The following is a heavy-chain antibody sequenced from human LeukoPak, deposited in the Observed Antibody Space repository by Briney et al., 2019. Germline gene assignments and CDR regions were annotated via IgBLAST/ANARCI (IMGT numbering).Heavy chain of an antibody. CDR2: MYYSGST. Sequence: SETLSLTCTVSGGSISRTSSYWGWIRQPPGKGLEWIGSMYYSGSTYYNPSLKSRVTMSVDTSKNQFSLKLSSVTAADTAVYYCARQTGSGLFILPGGQGTLVTVSS. CDR1: GGSISRTSSY. J-gene: IGHJ4*02. D-gene: IGHD3/OR15-3a*01. V-gene: IGHV4-39*01. CDR3: ARQTGSGLFILP.